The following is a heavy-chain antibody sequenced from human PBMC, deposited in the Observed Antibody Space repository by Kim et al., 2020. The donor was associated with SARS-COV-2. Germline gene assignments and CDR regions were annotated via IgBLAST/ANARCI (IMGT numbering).Heavy chain of an antibody. D-gene: IGHD6-6*01. V-gene: IGHV4-59*01. J-gene: IGHJ4*02. CDR3: ARLVIAARPTLFDS. Sequence: NPSPKGRVAISVDTSKNQFSMNLSAVGAADTAVYYCARLVIAARPTLFDSWGQGTLVTVSS.